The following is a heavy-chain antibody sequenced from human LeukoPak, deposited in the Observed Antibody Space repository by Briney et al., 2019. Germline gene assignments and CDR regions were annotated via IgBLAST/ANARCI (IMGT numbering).Heavy chain of an antibody. J-gene: IGHJ4*02. Sequence: GASVKVSCKASGCTFTSYYMHWVRQAPGQGLEWVGIINPSGGSTSYAQKFQGRVTMTRDTSTSTVYMELSSLRSEDTAVYYCARQTDSSSWIHPRYYFDYWGQGTLVTVSS. CDR2: INPSGGST. CDR3: ARQTDSSSWIHPRYYFDY. V-gene: IGHV1-46*01. D-gene: IGHD6-13*01. CDR1: GCTFTSYY.